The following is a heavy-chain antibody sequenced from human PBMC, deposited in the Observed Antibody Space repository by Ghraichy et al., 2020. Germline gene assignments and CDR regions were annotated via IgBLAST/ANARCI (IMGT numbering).Heavy chain of an antibody. CDR3: ARGSITMVPSPGKYYFDH. J-gene: IGHJ4*02. CDR2: INHSGST. V-gene: IGHV4-34*01. Sequence: SETLSLTCAVYGGSFSGYYWSWIRQPPGKGLEWIGEINHSGSTNYNPSLKSRVTISVDTSKNQFSLKLSSVTAADTAVYYCARGSITMVPSPGKYYFDHWGQGTLVTVSS. D-gene: IGHD3-10*01. CDR1: GGSFSGYY.